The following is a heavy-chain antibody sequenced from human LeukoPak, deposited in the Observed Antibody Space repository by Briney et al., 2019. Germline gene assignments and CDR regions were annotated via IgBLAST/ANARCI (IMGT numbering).Heavy chain of an antibody. CDR2: IYYSGST. J-gene: IGHJ4*02. CDR3: ARGLPDDSSGYLDY. V-gene: IGHV4-31*03. CDR1: GGSISSGGYY. D-gene: IGHD3-22*01. Sequence: ASQTLSLTCTVSGGSISSGGYYWSWIRQHPGKGLEWIGYIYYSGSTYYNPSLKSRVTISVDTSKNQFSLKLSSVTAADTAVYYCARGLPDDSSGYLDYWGQGTLVTVSS.